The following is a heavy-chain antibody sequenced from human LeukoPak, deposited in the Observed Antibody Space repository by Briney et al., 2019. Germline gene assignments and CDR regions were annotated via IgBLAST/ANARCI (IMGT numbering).Heavy chain of an antibody. CDR1: GGSFSGYY. D-gene: IGHD2-15*01. Sequence: SETLSLTCAVYGGSFSGYYWSWVRQPPGKGLEWIGEINHSGSTNDNPSLKSRVTISVDTSKNQFSLKMSSVTAADTAVYYCARAEDCSGDSCFFFAFWGQGNLVTVSS. J-gene: IGHJ4*02. CDR3: ARAEDCSGDSCFFFAF. CDR2: INHSGST. V-gene: IGHV4-34*01.